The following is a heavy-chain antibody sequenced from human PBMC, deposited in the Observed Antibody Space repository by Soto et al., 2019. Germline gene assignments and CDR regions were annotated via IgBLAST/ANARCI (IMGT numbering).Heavy chain of an antibody. J-gene: IGHJ4*02. D-gene: IGHD6-19*01. Sequence: QVQLVESGGGVVQPGRSLRLSCAASGFTFSSYGMHWVRQAPGKGLEWVAVMWYDGSNKYYADSVKGRFTISRDNSKNKLYLQMQSLRDEDTAVYYCAREPGESSSGWWLDFDYWGQGTVVTVSS. CDR3: AREPGESSSGWWLDFDY. CDR1: GFTFSSYG. CDR2: MWYDGSNK. V-gene: IGHV3-33*01.